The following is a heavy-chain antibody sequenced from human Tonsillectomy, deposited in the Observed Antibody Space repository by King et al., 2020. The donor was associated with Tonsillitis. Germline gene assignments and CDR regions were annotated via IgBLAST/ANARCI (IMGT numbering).Heavy chain of an antibody. CDR1: GFPFSSSA. Sequence: VPLLASWGGVVQPGRSLRLSCAASGFPFSSSAMPWVRQAPGKGLEWVAFISYDGSNKHYADSVKGRFTISRDNSKNTLYLQMNSLRAEDTAVYDGAREGRRGAAGTRGDDPWGKGTRGT. CDR2: ISYDGSNK. J-gene: IGHJ5*02. D-gene: IGHD6-13*01. V-gene: IGHV3-30*04. CDR3: AREGRRGAAGTRGDDP.